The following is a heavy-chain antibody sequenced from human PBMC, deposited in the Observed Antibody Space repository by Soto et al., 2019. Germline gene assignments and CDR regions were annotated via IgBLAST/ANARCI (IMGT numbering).Heavy chain of an antibody. CDR3: ARESYQLLSGNWFDP. D-gene: IGHD2-2*01. CDR2: ISAYNGNT. Sequence: ASVKVSCKASGYTFTSYGISWVRQAPGQGLEWMGWISAYNGNTSYAQKLQGRVTMTSDTSTSTAYMELRSLRSDDTAVYYCARESYQLLSGNWFDPWGQGTLVTVSS. V-gene: IGHV1-18*01. J-gene: IGHJ5*02. CDR1: GYTFTSYG.